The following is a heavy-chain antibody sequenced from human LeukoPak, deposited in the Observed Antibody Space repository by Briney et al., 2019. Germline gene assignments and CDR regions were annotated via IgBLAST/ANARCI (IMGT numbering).Heavy chain of an antibody. J-gene: IGHJ2*01. Sequence: SETLSLTCTVSGGSISSYYWSWIRQPPGKRLEWIGYTSYSGSTDYNPSLKSRVTMSVDTSKNQFSLKLSSVTAADTAAYYCGRRTYYDTLTGYTYWYFDLWGRGTLVTISS. D-gene: IGHD3-9*01. CDR2: TSYSGST. CDR1: GGSISSYY. V-gene: IGHV4-59*01. CDR3: GRRTYYDTLTGYTYWYFDL.